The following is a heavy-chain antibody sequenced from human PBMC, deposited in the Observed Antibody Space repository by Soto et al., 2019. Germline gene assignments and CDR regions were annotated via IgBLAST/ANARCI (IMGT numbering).Heavy chain of an antibody. J-gene: IGHJ4*02. D-gene: IGHD1-26*01. V-gene: IGHV3-74*01. CDR3: AREIVVYPEPAFDY. Sequence: GGSLRLSCAASGFTFSSYWMHWVRQAPGKGLVWVSRINSDGSSTSYADSVKGRFTISRDNAKNTLYLQMNSLRAEDTAVYYCAREIVVYPEPAFDYWGQVTLVTVSS. CDR1: GFTFSSYW. CDR2: INSDGSST.